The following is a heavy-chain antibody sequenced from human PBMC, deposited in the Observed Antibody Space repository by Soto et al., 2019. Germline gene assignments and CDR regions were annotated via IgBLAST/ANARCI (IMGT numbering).Heavy chain of an antibody. J-gene: IGHJ4*02. CDR3: TTAPRITGTYNY. CDR2: IKSKTDGGTT. CDR1: GFTFSNAW. Sequence: TGAPLRLSSQASGFTFSNAWMTWVRQVSGKGLEWVGRIKSKTDGGTTDYAAPVKGRFTISRDDSKNTLYLQMNSLKTEDTAVYYCTTAPRITGTYNYWGQGT. V-gene: IGHV3-15*07. D-gene: IGHD1-20*01.